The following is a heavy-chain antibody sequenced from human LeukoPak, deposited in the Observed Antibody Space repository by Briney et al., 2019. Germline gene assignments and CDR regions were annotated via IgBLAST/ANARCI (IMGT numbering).Heavy chain of an antibody. CDR3: ARDWGIGTTKYNAFGM. D-gene: IGHD3-16*01. CDR1: GDSMRDYS. J-gene: IGHJ3*02. Sequence: SETLSLTCTVSGDSMRDYSWSWIRRAPGKGLEWIGSISYGGSTNYNPPLKSRVAISVDTSQNRFSLNVMSLTAADTAVYYCARDWGIGTTKYNAFGMWGQGTMVTVSS. CDR2: ISYGGST. V-gene: IGHV4-59*01.